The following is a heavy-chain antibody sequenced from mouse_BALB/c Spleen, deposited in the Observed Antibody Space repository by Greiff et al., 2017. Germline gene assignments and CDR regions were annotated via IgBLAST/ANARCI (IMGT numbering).Heavy chain of an antibody. J-gene: IGHJ2*01. V-gene: IGHV1-7*01. CDR1: GYTFTSYW. CDR3: ARSRPCLDY. CDR2: INPSTGYT. Sequence: VQLQQSGAELAKPGASVKMSCKASGYTFTSYWMHWVKQRPGQGLEWIGYINPSTGYTEYNQKFKDKATLTADKSSSTAYMQLSSLTSEDSAVYYCARSRPCLDYWGQGTTLTVSS.